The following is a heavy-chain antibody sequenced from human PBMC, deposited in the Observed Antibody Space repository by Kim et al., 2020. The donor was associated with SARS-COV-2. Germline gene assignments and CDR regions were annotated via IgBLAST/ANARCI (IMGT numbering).Heavy chain of an antibody. J-gene: IGHJ6*02. V-gene: IGHV1-46*01. D-gene: IGHD4-17*01. Sequence: ASVKVSCKAYGFTFTSYHMNWVRQAPGQGLEWMGILNPSDGNTTFAQNFQGRVSMNMDTSTSTVYMELISLTPEDTAVYYCAREHTRWRYGLDVWGQGTGVTVSS. CDR1: GFTFTSYH. CDR3: AREHTRWRYGLDV. CDR2: LNPSDGNT.